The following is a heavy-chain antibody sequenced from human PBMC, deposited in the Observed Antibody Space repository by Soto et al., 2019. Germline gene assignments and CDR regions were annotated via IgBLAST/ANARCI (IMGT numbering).Heavy chain of an antibody. CDR3: ARDHDVPSAGSDY. Sequence: EVQLVESGGGLVQPGESLRLSCTASGFNFTTYWMSWVRQAPGKGLEWVANIRPDGSDEYYGDSVKGRFTISRDNAKNSLYLQRSSLRADDTAVYLCARDHDVPSAGSDYWGQGTLVTVSS. V-gene: IGHV3-7*01. CDR1: GFNFTTYW. D-gene: IGHD6-13*01. CDR2: IRPDGSDE. J-gene: IGHJ4*02.